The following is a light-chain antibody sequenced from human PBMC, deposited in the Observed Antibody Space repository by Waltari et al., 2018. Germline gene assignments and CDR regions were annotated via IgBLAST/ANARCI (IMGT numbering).Light chain of an antibody. CDR3: QQSYSTPPA. CDR1: QSISSY. Sequence: DIQMTQSPSSLSASVGGRVTIPCRSSQSISSYLNWYQQKPGKPPKLLIYAASSVQSGVPSRFSGSGSGTDFTLTISSLQPEDFATYYCQQSYSTPPAFGQGTRLEIK. CDR2: AAS. J-gene: IGKJ5*01. V-gene: IGKV1-39*01.